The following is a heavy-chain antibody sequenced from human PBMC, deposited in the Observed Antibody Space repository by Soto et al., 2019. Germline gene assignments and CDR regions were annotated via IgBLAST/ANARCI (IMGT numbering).Heavy chain of an antibody. CDR2: IYSRAST. V-gene: IGHV4-59*01. Sequence: SETLSLTCTVSGGSISSYYWSWIRQPAGKGLEWVGYIYSRASTNYNLSLKSRVSISVDTSKNQFSLKLSSVTAADTAVYYCAREVSGGHYDSSGYIYNRFGPWGQGTLVTVSS. D-gene: IGHD3-22*01. CDR3: AREVSGGHYDSSGYIYNRFGP. J-gene: IGHJ5*02. CDR1: GGSISSYY.